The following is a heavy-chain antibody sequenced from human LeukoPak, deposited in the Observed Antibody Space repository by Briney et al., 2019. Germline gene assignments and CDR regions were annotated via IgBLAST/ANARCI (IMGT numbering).Heavy chain of an antibody. CDR2: IYSGGST. CDR3: VSGYLYFDY. V-gene: IGHV3-66*01. CDR1: GFSFSSYA. D-gene: IGHD3-22*01. J-gene: IGHJ4*02. Sequence: PGGSLRLSCAASGFSFSSYAMSWVRQAPGKGLGWVSVIYSGGSTYYADPVKGRFTISRDNSKNPLYLQINSLGAEDTAVYYCVSGYLYFDYWGQGTLVTVSS.